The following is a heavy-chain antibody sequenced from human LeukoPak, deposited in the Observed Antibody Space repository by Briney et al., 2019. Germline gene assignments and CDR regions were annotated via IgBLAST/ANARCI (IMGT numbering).Heavy chain of an antibody. Sequence: GGSLRLSCAASGFTFSSYGMHWVRQAPGKGLEWVAVISYDGSNKYYADSVKGRFTISRDNSKNTLYLQMNSLRAEDTAVYYCAKDRVHMIRYYYYYGMDVWGQGTTVTVSS. J-gene: IGHJ6*02. V-gene: IGHV3-30*18. D-gene: IGHD3-22*01. CDR2: ISYDGSNK. CDR1: GFTFSSYG. CDR3: AKDRVHMIRYYYYYGMDV.